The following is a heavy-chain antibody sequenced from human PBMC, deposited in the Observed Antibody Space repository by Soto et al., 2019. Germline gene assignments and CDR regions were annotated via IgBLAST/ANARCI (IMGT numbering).Heavy chain of an antibody. CDR1: GGSTSSGDYY. Sequence: SETLSLTCTVSGGSTSSGDYYWSWIRQPPGKGLEWIGYIYYSGSTYYNPSLKSRVTISVDASKNQFSLKLSSVTAADTAAYYCARGGADFWSGYYHAFDIWGQGTMVTVSS. V-gene: IGHV4-30-4*01. D-gene: IGHD3-3*01. CDR2: IYYSGST. J-gene: IGHJ3*02. CDR3: ARGGADFWSGYYHAFDI.